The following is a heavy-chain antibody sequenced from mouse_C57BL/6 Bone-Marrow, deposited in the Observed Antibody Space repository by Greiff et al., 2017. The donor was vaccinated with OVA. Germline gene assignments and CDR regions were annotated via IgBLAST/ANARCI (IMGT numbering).Heavy chain of an antibody. J-gene: IGHJ3*01. Sequence: QVQLQQPGAELVKPGASVKLSCKASGYTFTRYWMHWVKQRPGPGLEWIGMIHPNSGSTNYNEKFKSKATLTVDKSSSTAYMQLSSLTSEDSAVYYCARDYYGSSYEWFAYWGQGTLVTVSA. CDR2: IHPNSGST. V-gene: IGHV1-64*01. CDR3: ARDYYGSSYEWFAY. CDR1: GYTFTRYW. D-gene: IGHD1-1*01.